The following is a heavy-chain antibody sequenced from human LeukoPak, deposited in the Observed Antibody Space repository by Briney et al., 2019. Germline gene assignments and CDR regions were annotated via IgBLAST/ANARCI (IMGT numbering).Heavy chain of an antibody. CDR3: AGDAGTMIHY. D-gene: IGHD3-22*01. Sequence: PGGSLRLSCAASGFTFSTYWMHWVRQAPGKGLVWGSRINTNGGTTSYADSLKGRFTISRDNAKNTLYLQMSSLRAEDTAVYYCAGDAGTMIHYWGQGTLVTVSS. CDR2: INTNGGTT. V-gene: IGHV3-74*01. J-gene: IGHJ4*02. CDR1: GFTFSTYW.